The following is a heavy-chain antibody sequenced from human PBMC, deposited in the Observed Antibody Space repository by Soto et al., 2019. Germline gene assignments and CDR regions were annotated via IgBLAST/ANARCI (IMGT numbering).Heavy chain of an antibody. D-gene: IGHD5-18*01. CDR1: GFTVSSDY. Sequence: GGSLRLSCAASGFTVSSDYMSWVRQAPGKGLEWVSAISGSGISTNYADSVKGRFTVSRDNSMNTLYMQMNSLRAEDTAVYYCAKSDTALSYGFDPWGQGTLVTVSS. CDR2: ISGSGIST. CDR3: AKSDTALSYGFDP. J-gene: IGHJ5*02. V-gene: IGHV3-23*01.